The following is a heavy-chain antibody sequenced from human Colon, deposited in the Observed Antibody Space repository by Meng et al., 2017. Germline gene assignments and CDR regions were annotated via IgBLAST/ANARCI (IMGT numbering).Heavy chain of an antibody. CDR1: GYTFTSYD. J-gene: IGHJ3*02. Sequence: ASVKVSCKASGYTFTSYDINWVRQATGQGLEWMGIINPSGGSTSYAQKFQGRVTMTRDTSTSTVYMELSSLRSEDTAVYYCARGYGSGWYLNDAFDIWGQGTMVTVSS. CDR2: INPSGGST. D-gene: IGHD6-19*01. V-gene: IGHV1-46*01. CDR3: ARGYGSGWYLNDAFDI.